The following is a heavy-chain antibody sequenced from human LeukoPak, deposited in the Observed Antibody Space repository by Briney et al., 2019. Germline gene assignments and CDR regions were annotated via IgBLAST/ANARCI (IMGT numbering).Heavy chain of an antibody. Sequence: SETLSLTCTVSGASLNSHYWSWIRKPPGKTLEWIGYIFGSGSTDYNPSLKSRVTMSLDTSRNQFSLKLSSVTSADTALYYCASRPPDSTWYGVFDYWSQGTLVTVSS. CDR1: GASLNSHY. CDR3: ASRPPDSTWYGVFDY. CDR2: IFGSGST. D-gene: IGHD6-13*01. J-gene: IGHJ4*02. V-gene: IGHV4-59*11.